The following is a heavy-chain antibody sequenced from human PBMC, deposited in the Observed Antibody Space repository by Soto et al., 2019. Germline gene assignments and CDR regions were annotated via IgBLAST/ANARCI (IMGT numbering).Heavy chain of an antibody. CDR2: ISYSGST. CDR1: GGSISSSSYY. Sequence: QLQLQESGPGLVKPSETLSLTCTVSGGSISSSSYYWGWIRQPPGKGLWWIGSISYSGSTYYNPSLKSRVTISVDTSESQFSLKLSSVTAADTAVYYCARHEAPSGWYFDYWGQGTLVTVSS. CDR3: ARHEAPSGWYFDY. D-gene: IGHD6-19*01. J-gene: IGHJ4*02. V-gene: IGHV4-39*01.